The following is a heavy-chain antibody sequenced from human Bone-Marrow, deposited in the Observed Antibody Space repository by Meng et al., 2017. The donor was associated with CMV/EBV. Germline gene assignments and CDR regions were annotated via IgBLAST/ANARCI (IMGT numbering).Heavy chain of an antibody. CDR1: GFTFSGSA. D-gene: IGHD6-19*01. V-gene: IGHV3-73*01. CDR2: IRSKANSYAT. J-gene: IGHJ4*02. CDR3: TRHEEKYSSGWYPDY. Sequence: GGSLRLSCAASGFTFSGSAMHWGRQASGKGLEWVGRIRSKANSYATAYAASVKGRFTISRDDSKNTAYLQMNSLKTEDTAVYFCTRHEEKYSSGWYPDYWGQGTLVTVSS.